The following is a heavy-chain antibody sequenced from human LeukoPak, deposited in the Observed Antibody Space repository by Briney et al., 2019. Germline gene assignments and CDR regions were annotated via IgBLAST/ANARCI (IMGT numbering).Heavy chain of an antibody. D-gene: IGHD3-3*01. CDR3: AIPFWSGYYGAFDI. V-gene: IGHV1-18*01. Sequence: GASVKVSCKASGYTFTSYGISWVRQAPGQGLEWMGWISAYNGNTNYAQKLQGRVTMTTDTSTSTAYMELSSLRSEDTAVYYCAIPFWSGYYGAFDIWGQGTMVTVSS. J-gene: IGHJ3*02. CDR1: GYTFTSYG. CDR2: ISAYNGNT.